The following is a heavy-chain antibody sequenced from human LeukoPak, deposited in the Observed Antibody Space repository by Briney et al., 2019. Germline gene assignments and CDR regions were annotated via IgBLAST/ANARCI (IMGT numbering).Heavy chain of an antibody. D-gene: IGHD3-9*01. V-gene: IGHV1-18*01. J-gene: IGHJ3*02. CDR1: GYTFITYS. CDR3: ARVNYDILTGYYIPHAFDI. Sequence: ASVKVSCKTSGYTFITYSISWVRQAPGQGLEWMGCITAYNGNTKYGEKLQDRVTMTTDTSTSTAYMELRSLRSDDTAVYYCARVNYDILTGYYIPHAFDIWGQGTMVTVSS. CDR2: ITAYNGNT.